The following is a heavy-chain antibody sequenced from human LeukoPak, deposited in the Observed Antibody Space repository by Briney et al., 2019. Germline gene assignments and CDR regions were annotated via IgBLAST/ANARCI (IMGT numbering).Heavy chain of an antibody. CDR1: GFTFSNHW. CDR2: INSDGRST. J-gene: IGHJ6*02. CDR3: ARGTSSWRNGLDV. Sequence: PGRSLRLSCAASGFTFSNHWIHWVRQGSGKGPVWVSRINSDGRSTSYADSVKGRFTISRDNAKNTLFLQMNSLRAEDTAVYYCARGTSSWRNGLDVWGQGTTVTVSS. V-gene: IGHV3-74*01. D-gene: IGHD6-13*01.